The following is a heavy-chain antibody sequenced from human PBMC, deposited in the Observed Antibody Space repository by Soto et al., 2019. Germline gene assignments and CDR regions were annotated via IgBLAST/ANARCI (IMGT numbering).Heavy chain of an antibody. CDR3: ASYQDGDPDY. Sequence: QVQLQESGPGLVKPSGTLSLTCAVSGGSIGSADWWSWVHQPPGKGLEWIGEVYHSGSTNYNPSLKSRVTISIDQSKNQFSLTLSSVTAADTAVYYCASYQDGDPDYWGHGTLVTVSS. J-gene: IGHJ4*01. D-gene: IGHD4-17*01. V-gene: IGHV4-4*02. CDR2: VYHSGST. CDR1: GGSIGSADW.